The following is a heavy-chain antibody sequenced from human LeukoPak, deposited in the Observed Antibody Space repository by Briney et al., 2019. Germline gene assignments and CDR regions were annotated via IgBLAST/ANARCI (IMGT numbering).Heavy chain of an antibody. J-gene: IGHJ4*02. CDR1: GGSISSYY. CDR2: LYSSGST. Sequence: KPSETLSLTCTVSGGSISSYYWSWIRQPAGKGLEWIGRLYSSGSTNYNPSLKSRLSMSVDTSKNQFSLKLSSVTVADTAVYFCARYGYSSSAFDYWGQGTLVTVSS. CDR3: ARYGYSSSAFDY. D-gene: IGHD6-13*01. V-gene: IGHV4-4*07.